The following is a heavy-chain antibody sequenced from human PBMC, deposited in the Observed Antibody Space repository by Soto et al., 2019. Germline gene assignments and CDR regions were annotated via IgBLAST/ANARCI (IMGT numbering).Heavy chain of an antibody. D-gene: IGHD6-13*01. CDR3: AREGGRKQQLALS. V-gene: IGHV1-69*13. CDR2: IIPIFGTA. CDR1: GGTFSSYA. Sequence: ASVKVSCKASGGTFSSYAISWARQAPGQGLEWMGGIIPIFGTANYAQKFQGRVTITADESTSTAYMELSSLRSEDTAVYYCAREGGRKQQLALSWGHGTLVTVSS. J-gene: IGHJ5*01.